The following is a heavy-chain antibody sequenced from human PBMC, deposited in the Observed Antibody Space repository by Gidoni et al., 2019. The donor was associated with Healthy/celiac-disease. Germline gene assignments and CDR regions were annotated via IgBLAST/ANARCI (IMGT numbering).Heavy chain of an antibody. CDR1: GFIFSSHS. Sequence: EVQLVESGGGLVKPGGSLRLSCLASGFIFSSHSMNWVRQAPGKGLEWVSSISSISSYIYYADSVKGRFTISRDNAKNSLYLQMNSLRAEDTAVYYCARFRYCSSTSCYRDGMDVWGQGTTVTVSS. CDR2: ISSISSYI. CDR3: ARFRYCSSTSCYRDGMDV. V-gene: IGHV3-21*01. D-gene: IGHD2-2*02. J-gene: IGHJ6*02.